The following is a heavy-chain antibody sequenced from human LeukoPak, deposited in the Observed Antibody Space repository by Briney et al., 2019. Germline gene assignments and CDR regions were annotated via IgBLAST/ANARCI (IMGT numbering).Heavy chain of an antibody. D-gene: IGHD2-21*02. CDR1: GFTFSGYA. Sequence: GGSLRLSCAASGFTFSGYAMSWVRQAPGKGLEWVSAISGSGGSTYYADSVKGRFTISKDTSKNTLYLEMNSLRDEDTSVYYCARGRTDCGGDCYRSGFDYWGQGTLVTVSS. CDR3: ARGRTDCGGDCYRSGFDY. CDR2: ISGSGGST. J-gene: IGHJ4*02. V-gene: IGHV3-23*01.